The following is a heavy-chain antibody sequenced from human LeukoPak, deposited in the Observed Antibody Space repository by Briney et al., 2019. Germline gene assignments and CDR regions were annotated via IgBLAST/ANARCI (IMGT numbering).Heavy chain of an antibody. CDR2: ISGSGADT. Sequence: GGSPRLSCAASGFTFSDYGMSWVRQAPGKGLEWVSAISGSGADTYYADSVKGRFTISRDNSKNTLYLQMNSLRAEDTAVYYCAKPARTDYADYWGQGILVTVSS. CDR1: GFTFSDYG. D-gene: IGHD1-14*01. V-gene: IGHV3-23*01. CDR3: AKPARTDYADY. J-gene: IGHJ4*02.